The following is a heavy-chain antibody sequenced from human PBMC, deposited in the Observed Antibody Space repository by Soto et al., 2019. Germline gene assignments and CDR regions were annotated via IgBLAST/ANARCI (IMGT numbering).Heavy chain of an antibody. V-gene: IGHV1-69*13. CDR2: IIPIFGTA. CDR3: ARGRGVAATLVY. Sequence: ASVKVSCKASGGTFSSYAISWVRQAPGQGLEWMGGIIPIFGTANYAQKFQGRVTITADESTSTAYMVLSSLRSEDTAVYYCARGRGVAATLVYWGQGTLVTVSS. J-gene: IGHJ4*02. CDR1: GGTFSSYA. D-gene: IGHD2-15*01.